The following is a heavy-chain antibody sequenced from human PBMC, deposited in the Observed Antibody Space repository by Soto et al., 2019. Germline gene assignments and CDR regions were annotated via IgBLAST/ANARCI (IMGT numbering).Heavy chain of an antibody. Sequence: EVQLVESGGGLVQPGGSLRLSCAASGFTVSSNYMSWVRQAPGKGLEWVSVIYSGGSTYYADSVKGRFTISRDNSQKTLYLQLNSLTAEDTAVYYCATGFAGGYLPYWGQATLGSVSS. D-gene: IGHD5-12*01. CDR3: ATGFAGGYLPY. J-gene: IGHJ4*02. V-gene: IGHV3-66*01. CDR1: GFTVSSNY. CDR2: IYSGGST.